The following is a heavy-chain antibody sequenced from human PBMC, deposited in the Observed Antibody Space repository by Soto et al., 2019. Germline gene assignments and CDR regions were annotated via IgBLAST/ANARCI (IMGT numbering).Heavy chain of an antibody. Sequence: QVQVQESGPGLVKPSETLSLTCNVSGDSINGYYWSWIRQPPGKGLEWIGCIYSSGSTKYSPSLRSRVSMSIDTPKSQFSLKLRSVTAADTAIYYCARARYYGAKNDFWGQGTLVTVSS. CDR1: GDSINGYY. J-gene: IGHJ4*02. D-gene: IGHD3-16*01. V-gene: IGHV4-59*01. CDR3: ARARYYGAKNDF. CDR2: IYSSGST.